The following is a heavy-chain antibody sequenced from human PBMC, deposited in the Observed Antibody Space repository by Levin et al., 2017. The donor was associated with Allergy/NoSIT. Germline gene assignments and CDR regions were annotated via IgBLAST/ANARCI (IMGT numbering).Heavy chain of an antibody. Sequence: PGGSLRLSCAASGFTFSDYYMSWIRQAPGKGLEWVSYISSSGSTIYYADSVKGRFTISRDNAKNSLYLQMNSLRAEDTAVYYCARDPTDYYDSSGYYPYFDYWGQGTLVTVSS. V-gene: IGHV3-11*01. J-gene: IGHJ4*02. CDR3: ARDPTDYYDSSGYYPYFDY. CDR2: ISSSGSTI. CDR1: GFTFSDYY. D-gene: IGHD3-22*01.